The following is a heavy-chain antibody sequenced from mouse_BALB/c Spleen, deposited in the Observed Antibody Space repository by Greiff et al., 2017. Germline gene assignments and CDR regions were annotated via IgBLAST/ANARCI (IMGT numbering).Heavy chain of an antibody. CDR2: ISSGSSTI. CDR3: ARSGGNYPYYYAMDY. V-gene: IGHV5-17*02. CDR1: GFTFSSFG. D-gene: IGHD2-1*01. Sequence: EVQRVESGGGLVQPGGSRKLSCAASGFTFSSFGMHWVRQAPEKGLEWVAYISSGSSTIYYAYTVKGRFTISRDNPKNTLFLQMTSLRSEDTAMYYCARSGGNYPYYYAMDYWGQGTSVTVSS. J-gene: IGHJ4*01.